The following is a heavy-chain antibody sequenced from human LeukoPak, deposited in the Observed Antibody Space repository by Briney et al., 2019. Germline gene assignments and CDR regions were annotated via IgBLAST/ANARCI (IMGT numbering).Heavy chain of an antibody. V-gene: IGHV1-46*01. D-gene: IGHD3-22*01. CDR3: ARACAYYDSSGYVRAMDWRHRLYDY. J-gene: IGHJ4*02. CDR2: INPSGGST. Sequence: ASVKVSCKASGYTFTSYYMHWVRQAPGQGLEWMGIINPSGGSTSCAQKFQGRVTMTRDTSTSTVYMELSSLRSEDTAVYYCARACAYYDSSGYVRAMDWRHRLYDYWGQGTLVTVSS. CDR1: GYTFTSYY.